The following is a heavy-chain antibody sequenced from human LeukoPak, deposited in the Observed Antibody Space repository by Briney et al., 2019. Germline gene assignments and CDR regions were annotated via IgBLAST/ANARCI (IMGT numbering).Heavy chain of an antibody. J-gene: IGHJ4*02. V-gene: IGHV1-18*04. D-gene: IGHD3-22*01. CDR3: VVQNFRDQLLPRH. Sequence: GESLKISCKGSGYSFTSYWIGWVRQAPGQGVEWMGWISAYNGNTNYAQKLQGRVTMTTDTSTSTAYMELRSLRSDDTAVYYCVVQNFRDQLLPRHWGQGTLVTVSS. CDR1: GYSFTSYW. CDR2: ISAYNGNT.